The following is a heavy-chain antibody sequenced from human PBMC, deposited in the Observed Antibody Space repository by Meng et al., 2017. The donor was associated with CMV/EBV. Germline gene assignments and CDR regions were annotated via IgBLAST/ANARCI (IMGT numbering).Heavy chain of an antibody. V-gene: IGHV1-69*13. CDR2: IIPIFGTA. Sequence: SVKVACKASGGTFSSYATSWVRQAPGQGREWMGGIIPIFGTANYAQKFQGRVTITADESTSTAYMELSSLRSEDTAVYYCARDTVVRGYYYYYGMDVWGQGTTVTVSS. D-gene: IGHD3-10*01. J-gene: IGHJ6*02. CDR1: GGTFSSYA. CDR3: ARDTVVRGYYYYYGMDV.